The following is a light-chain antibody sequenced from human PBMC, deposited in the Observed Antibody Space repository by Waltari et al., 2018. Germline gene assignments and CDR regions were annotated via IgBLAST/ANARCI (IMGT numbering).Light chain of an antibody. CDR3: QTGGHGTWV. Sequence: QLVLTQSPSASASLGASVKLTCTLSSGYSSNIIAWHQQQPPKGPRYLMKVNSDGSHSKGDEMPDRFSGSSSGAERYLTISSLQSEDEADYYCQTGGHGTWVFGGGTKLTVL. J-gene: IGLJ3*02. CDR2: VNSDGSH. CDR1: SGYSSNI. V-gene: IGLV4-69*01.